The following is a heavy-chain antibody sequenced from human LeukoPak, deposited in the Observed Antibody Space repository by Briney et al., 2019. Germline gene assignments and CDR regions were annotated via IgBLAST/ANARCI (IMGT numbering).Heavy chain of an antibody. V-gene: IGHV3-23*01. CDR1: GFSFRDHA. CDR2: LSETGETT. CDR3: AKQWLVGI. Sequence: GGSLRLSCAASGFSFRDHAMNWVRQAPGQGLEWVSSLSETGETTDYADSVKGRFTISRDNSNNILYLQMNSLRADDTAVYYCAKQWLVGIWGQGTPVTVSS. J-gene: IGHJ4*02. D-gene: IGHD6-19*01.